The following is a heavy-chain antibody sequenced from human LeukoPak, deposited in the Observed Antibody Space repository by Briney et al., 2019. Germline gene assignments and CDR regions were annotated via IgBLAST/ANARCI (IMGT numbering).Heavy chain of an antibody. CDR2: IKEDGSEK. J-gene: IGHJ4*02. D-gene: IGHD3-10*01. CDR1: GFTFSSYW. Sequence: PGGSLRLSCAASGFTFSSYWMSWVRQASGKGLEWVADIKEDGSEKYYVDSVKGRFTISRDDAKNSLYLQMNSLRAEDTAVYYCALNPDYYGSGSLDYWGQGTLVTVPS. V-gene: IGHV3-7*01. CDR3: ALNPDYYGSGSLDY.